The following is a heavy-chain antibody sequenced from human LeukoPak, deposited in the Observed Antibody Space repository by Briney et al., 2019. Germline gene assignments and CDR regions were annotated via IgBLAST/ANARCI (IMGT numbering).Heavy chain of an antibody. D-gene: IGHD6-19*01. J-gene: IGHJ4*02. Sequence: GGSLRLSCSASGFTFSSYAMHWVRQAPGKGLEWVSTSSGGGTTYYADSVKGRFTISRDNSKNMLYLQMNSLRVEDTAVYYCAKDVAPDSGWDLDYWGQGTLVTVSS. CDR2: SSGGGTT. V-gene: IGHV3-23*01. CDR3: AKDVAPDSGWDLDY. CDR1: GFTFSSYA.